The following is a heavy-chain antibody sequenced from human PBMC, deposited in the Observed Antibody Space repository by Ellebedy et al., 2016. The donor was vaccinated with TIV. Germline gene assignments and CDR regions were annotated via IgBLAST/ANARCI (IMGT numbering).Heavy chain of an antibody. J-gene: IGHJ4*02. V-gene: IGHV4-31*03. CDR1: GGSISSGGYY. D-gene: IGHD2-2*01. CDR3: ARQLTDQLLLH. CDR2: IYYSGST. Sequence: LRLSXTVSGGSISSGGYYWSWIRQHPGKGLEWIGYIYYSGSTYYNPSLKSRVTISVDTSKNQFSLKLSSVTAADTAVYYCARQLTDQLLLHWGQGTLVTVSS.